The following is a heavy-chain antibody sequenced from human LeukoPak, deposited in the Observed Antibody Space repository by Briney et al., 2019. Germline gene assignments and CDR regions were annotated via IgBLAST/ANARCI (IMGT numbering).Heavy chain of an antibody. Sequence: QPGGSLRLSCAASGFTVSSNYMSWVRQAPGKGLEWVSIIYSSGSTYYAASVKGRFTISRDNSKNTLYLHMYMLRVADTAVYYCARDYYGSGSYEWGQGTPVSVSS. CDR3: ARDYYGSGSYE. V-gene: IGHV3-53*01. CDR2: IYSSGST. CDR1: GFTVSSNY. J-gene: IGHJ4*02. D-gene: IGHD3-10*01.